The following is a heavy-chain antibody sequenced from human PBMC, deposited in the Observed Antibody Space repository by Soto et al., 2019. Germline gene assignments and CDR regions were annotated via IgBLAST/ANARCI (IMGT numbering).Heavy chain of an antibody. CDR1: GGSISSYY. CDR2: IYYSGST. J-gene: IGHJ4*02. V-gene: IGHV4-59*08. CDR3: ARQVGGWAPWYFDY. D-gene: IGHD6-19*01. Sequence: AETLSLTCTVSGGSISSYYWSWIRQPPGKGLEWIGYIYYSGSTNYNPSLKSRVTISVDTSKNQFSLKLSSVTAADTAVYYCARQVGGWAPWYFDYWGQGTLVTVSS.